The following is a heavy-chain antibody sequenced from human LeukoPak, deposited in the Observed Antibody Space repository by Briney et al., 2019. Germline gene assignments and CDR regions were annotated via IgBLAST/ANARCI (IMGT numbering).Heavy chain of an antibody. J-gene: IGHJ3*02. CDR3: ARTRYYDSSGYYVDAFDI. V-gene: IGHV4-39*01. Sequence: SETLSLTCTVSGGSISSSSYYWGWIRQPPGKGLEWIGSIYYSGSTYYNPSLKSRVTISVDTSKNQFSLKLSSVTAADTAVYYCARTRYYDSSGYYVDAFDIWGQGTMVTVSS. CDR1: GGSISSSSYY. CDR2: IYYSGST. D-gene: IGHD3-22*01.